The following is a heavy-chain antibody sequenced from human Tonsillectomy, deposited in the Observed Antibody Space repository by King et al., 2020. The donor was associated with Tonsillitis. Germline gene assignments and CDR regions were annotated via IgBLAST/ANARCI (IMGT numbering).Heavy chain of an antibody. D-gene: IGHD6-19*01. CDR1: GGTFSSYG. V-gene: IGHV1-69*04. Sequence: VQLVQSGAEVKKPGSSVKVFCKAPGGTFSSYGISWVRQAPGQGLEWMGRIIPILSMTNYAQKFQGRVTITADKSTSTAYMELSRLRSEDTAVYYCARVIAVSGSESFDIWGQGTMVTVSS. CDR2: IIPILSMT. J-gene: IGHJ3*02. CDR3: ARVIAVSGSESFDI.